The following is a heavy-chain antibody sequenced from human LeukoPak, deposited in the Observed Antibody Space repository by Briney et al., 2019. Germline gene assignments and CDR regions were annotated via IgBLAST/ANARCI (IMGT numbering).Heavy chain of an antibody. Sequence: GGSLRLSCTASGFTFGDYAMSWFRQAPGKGLEWVGFIRSKAYGGTTEYAASVKGRFTISRDDSKGIAYLQMNSLKTEDTAVYYCTRGGSPDSFDPWGQGTLVTVSS. CDR1: GFTFGDYA. CDR2: IRSKAYGGTT. D-gene: IGHD1-26*01. V-gene: IGHV3-49*03. CDR3: TRGGSPDSFDP. J-gene: IGHJ5*02.